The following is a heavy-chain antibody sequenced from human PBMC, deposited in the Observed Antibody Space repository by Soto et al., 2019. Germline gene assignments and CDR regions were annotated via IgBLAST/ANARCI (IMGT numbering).Heavy chain of an antibody. Sequence: SETLSLTCTVSGDSVTSRGYYWIWVRHPPGNGLECIGYISYSGNTNYNPSLKSRVTISVDPSKSQFSLKLSSVTTADTAVYYCARDRGQVRAYPYGSNNMYYYGVEVWGPGTTVTV. V-gene: IGHV4-61*08. CDR1: GDSVTSRGYY. J-gene: IGHJ6*02. CDR3: ARDRGQVRAYPYGSNNMYYYGVEV. CDR2: ISYSGNT. D-gene: IGHD3-10*01.